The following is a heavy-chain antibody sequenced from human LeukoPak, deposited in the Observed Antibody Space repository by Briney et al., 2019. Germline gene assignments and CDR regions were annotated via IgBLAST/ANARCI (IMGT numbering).Heavy chain of an antibody. CDR3: ARDHGLANELPGDFDY. J-gene: IGHJ4*02. CDR2: ISSSSSYI. D-gene: IGHD2-8*01. Sequence: GGSLRLSCAASGFTFSSYSMSWVRQAPGKGLEWVSSISSSSSYIYYADSVKGRFTISRDNAKNSLYLQMNSLRAEDTAVYYCARDHGLANELPGDFDYWGQGTLVTVSS. V-gene: IGHV3-21*01. CDR1: GFTFSSYS.